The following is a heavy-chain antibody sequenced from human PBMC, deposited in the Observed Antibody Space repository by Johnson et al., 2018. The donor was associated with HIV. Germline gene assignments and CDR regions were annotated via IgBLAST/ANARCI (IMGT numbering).Heavy chain of an antibody. J-gene: IGHJ3*01. D-gene: IGHD3-22*01. Sequence: VQLVESGGGLVQPGGSLRLSCAASGFTFSSYDMHWVRQATGKGLEWVSAIGTAGDTYYSDSVKGRFTISRDNSKNTLYLQMNSLRAEDTAVYYCARFLGYYDSGCNYVGDAFDVWGQGTMVTVSS. CDR2: IGTAGDT. V-gene: IGHV3-13*01. CDR3: ARFLGYYDSGCNYVGDAFDV. CDR1: GFTFSSYD.